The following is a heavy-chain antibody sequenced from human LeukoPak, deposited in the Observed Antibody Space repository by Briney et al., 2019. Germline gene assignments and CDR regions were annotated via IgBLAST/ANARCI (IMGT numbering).Heavy chain of an antibody. CDR2: ISYDGSNK. CDR3: ARATARYYYDSSGYYSS. D-gene: IGHD3-22*01. CDR1: GFTFSSYA. J-gene: IGHJ4*02. V-gene: IGHV3-30-3*01. Sequence: PGGSLRLSCAASGFTFSSYAMHWVRQAPGKGLEWVAVISYDGSNKYYADSVKGRFTISRDNSKNTLYLQMNSLRAEDTAVYYCARATARYYYDSSGYYSSWGQGTLVTVSS.